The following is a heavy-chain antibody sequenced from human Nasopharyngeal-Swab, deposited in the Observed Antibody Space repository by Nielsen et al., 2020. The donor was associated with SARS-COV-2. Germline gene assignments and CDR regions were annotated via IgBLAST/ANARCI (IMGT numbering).Heavy chain of an antibody. CDR1: GYTFTGYY. CDR3: ARGGYYGSGNYYYYGMDV. J-gene: IGHJ6*02. V-gene: IGHV1-8*02. Sequence: ASVKVSCKASGYTFTGYYMHWVRQATGQGLEWMGWMNPNSGNTGYAQKFQGRVTMTRNTSISTAYMELSSLRAEDTAVYYCARGGYYGSGNYYYYGMDVWGQGTTVTVSS. D-gene: IGHD3-10*01. CDR2: MNPNSGNT.